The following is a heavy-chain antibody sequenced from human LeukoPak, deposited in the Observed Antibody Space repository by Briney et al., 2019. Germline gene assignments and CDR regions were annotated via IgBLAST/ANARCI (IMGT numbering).Heavy chain of an antibody. D-gene: IGHD1-26*01. CDR3: ARENSGSYREVDY. Sequence: SETLSLTCTVSGGSINSYYWRWLRQPAGKGLEWIGRIYNSGSTKYTASLKSRVSMSVDTSKNQFSLKLSSVTAADTAVFYCARENSGSYREVDYWGQGTLVTVSS. J-gene: IGHJ4*02. V-gene: IGHV4-4*07. CDR1: GGSINSYY. CDR2: IYNSGST.